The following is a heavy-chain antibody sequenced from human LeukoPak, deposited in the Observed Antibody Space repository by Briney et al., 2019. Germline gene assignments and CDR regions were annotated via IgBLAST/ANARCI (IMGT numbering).Heavy chain of an antibody. CDR3: ARESPGTRGWYTADY. J-gene: IGHJ4*02. Sequence: GGSLRLSCGASGFTFSNVAMTWVRQAPGKGLEWVSSIRESGERTYYADSVKGRLTISRDNSKDTLYLQMNALGADDTAVYYCARESPGTRGWYTADYWGQGTLVTVFS. CDR2: IRESGERT. V-gene: IGHV3-23*01. D-gene: IGHD6-19*01. CDR1: GFTFSNVA.